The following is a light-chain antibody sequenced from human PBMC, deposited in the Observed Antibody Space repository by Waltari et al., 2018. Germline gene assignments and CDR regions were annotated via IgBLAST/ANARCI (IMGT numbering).Light chain of an antibody. J-gene: IGLJ2*01. CDR2: DVT. Sequence: QSALTQPASVSGSPGQSVTISCTGTRIDVGGYKYVSWYQKHPGKAPKFIIYDVTNRPSGVSNRFSGSKSGNTASLTISGLQAEDEADYYCSSFRGIGTPLVFGGGTKLTVL. V-gene: IGLV2-14*03. CDR3: SSFRGIGTPLV. CDR1: RIDVGGYKY.